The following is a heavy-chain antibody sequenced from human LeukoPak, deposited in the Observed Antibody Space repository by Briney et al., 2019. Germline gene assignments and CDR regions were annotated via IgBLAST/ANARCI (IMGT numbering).Heavy chain of an antibody. D-gene: IGHD6-13*01. CDR3: ARGLPPHSSWYSSWFDP. J-gene: IGHJ5*02. CDR1: GYTFTSYY. Sequence: GASVKVSCKASGYTFTSYYMHWVRQAPGQGLEWMGIINPSGGSTSYAQKFQGRVTMTTDTSTSTAYMELRSLRSDDTAVYYCARGLPPHSSWYSSWFDPWGQGTLVTVSS. V-gene: IGHV1-46*01. CDR2: INPSGGST.